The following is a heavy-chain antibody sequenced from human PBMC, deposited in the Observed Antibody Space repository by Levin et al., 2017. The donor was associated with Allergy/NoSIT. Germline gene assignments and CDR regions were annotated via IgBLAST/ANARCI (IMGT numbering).Heavy chain of an antibody. CDR2: IYYSGST. CDR1: GGSISSGGYY. D-gene: IGHD6-19*01. CDR3: ARGERQGLPFDP. V-gene: IGHV4-31*03. Sequence: SETLSLTCTVSGGSISSGGYYWSWIRQHPGKGLEWIGYIYYSGSTYYNPSLKSRVTISVDTSKNQFSLKLSSVTAADTAVYYCARGERQGLPFDPWGQGTLVTVSS. J-gene: IGHJ5*02.